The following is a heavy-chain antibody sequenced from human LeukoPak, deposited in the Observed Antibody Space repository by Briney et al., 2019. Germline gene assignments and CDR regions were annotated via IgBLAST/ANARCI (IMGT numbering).Heavy chain of an antibody. CDR1: GFTFGDYA. CDR3: IRAGRYCSGGSCYSFY. J-gene: IGHJ4*02. CDR2: IRSKAHGGTT. Sequence: PGGSLRLSCTASGFTFGDYAMSWFRQAPGEGLEWVGFIRSKAHGGTTEYAASVKGRFTISRDDSKSIAYLQMDSLKTEDTAVYYCIRAGRYCSGGSCYSFYWGQGTLVTVSS. V-gene: IGHV3-49*03. D-gene: IGHD2-15*01.